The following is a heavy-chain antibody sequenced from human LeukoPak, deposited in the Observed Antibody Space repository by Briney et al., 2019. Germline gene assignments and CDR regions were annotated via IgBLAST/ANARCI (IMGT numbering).Heavy chain of an antibody. CDR1: GGSISASIYY. CDR3: ARDRKAFSWNSNFDY. D-gene: IGHD1-7*01. CDR2: IYYGGST. V-gene: IGHV4-39*07. Sequence: SETLSLTCTVSGGSISASIYYWGWIRQPPGKGLEWVGSIYYGGSTYYSPSLKSRVTMSVDTSKDQFSLQLNSVTPEDTAVYYCARDRKAFSWNSNFDYWGQGTLVTVSS. J-gene: IGHJ4*02.